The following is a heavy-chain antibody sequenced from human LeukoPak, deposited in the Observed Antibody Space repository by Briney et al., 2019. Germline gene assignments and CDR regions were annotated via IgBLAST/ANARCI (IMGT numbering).Heavy chain of an antibody. D-gene: IGHD3-22*01. Sequence: PSETLCLTCAVYGGSFSGCYWSWIRQPPGKGLEWIGEINYSGSTNYNPSLKSRVTISVDTSKNQFSLKLSSVTAADTAVYYCARQNYYDTEYYFDYWGQGTLATVSS. J-gene: IGHJ4*02. CDR1: GGSFSGCY. CDR2: INYSGST. V-gene: IGHV4-34*01. CDR3: ARQNYYDTEYYFDY.